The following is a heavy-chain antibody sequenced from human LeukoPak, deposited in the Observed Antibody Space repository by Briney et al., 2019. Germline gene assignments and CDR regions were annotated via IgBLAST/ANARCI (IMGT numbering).Heavy chain of an antibody. V-gene: IGHV3-74*01. CDR3: ARSGGSPWYDFWSGHRGAYYMDV. CDR2: INSDGSCT. J-gene: IGHJ6*03. D-gene: IGHD3-3*01. CDR1: GFTFSSYW. Sequence: GGSLRLSCAASGFTFSSYWMHWVRQAPGKGLVWVSRINSDGSCTSYADSVKGRFTISRDNAKNTLYLQMNSLRAEDTAVYYCARSGGSPWYDFWSGHRGAYYMDVWGKGTTVTVSS.